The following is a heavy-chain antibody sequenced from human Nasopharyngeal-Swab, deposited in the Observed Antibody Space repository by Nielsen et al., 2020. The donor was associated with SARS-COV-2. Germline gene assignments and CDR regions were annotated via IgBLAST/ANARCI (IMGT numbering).Heavy chain of an antibody. CDR3: ARDPPPYGPLDY. CDR2: ISSSSSYI. Sequence: GGSLRLSCAASGFTFSSYSMNWVRQAPGKGLEWVSSISSSSSYIYYADSVKGRFTISRDNAKNSLYLQMNSLRAEDTAVYYCARDPPPYGPLDYWGQGTLVTVSS. CDR1: GFTFSSYS. D-gene: IGHD4-17*01. V-gene: IGHV3-21*01. J-gene: IGHJ4*02.